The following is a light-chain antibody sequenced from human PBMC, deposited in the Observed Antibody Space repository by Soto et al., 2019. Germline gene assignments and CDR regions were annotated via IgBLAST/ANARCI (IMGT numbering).Light chain of an antibody. CDR1: SSDVGGYNY. CDR3: SSYTSSLDV. J-gene: IGLJ1*01. Sequence: QSALTQPASVSGSAGQSITISCTGTSSDVGGYNYVSWYQQHPGKAPKLMIYEVSNRPSGVSNRFSGSKSGNTASLTISGLQAEDEADYYCSSYTSSLDVFGTGTKVTVL. V-gene: IGLV2-14*01. CDR2: EVS.